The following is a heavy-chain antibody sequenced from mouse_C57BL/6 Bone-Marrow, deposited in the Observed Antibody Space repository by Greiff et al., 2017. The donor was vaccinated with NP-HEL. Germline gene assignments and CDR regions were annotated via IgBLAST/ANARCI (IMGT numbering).Heavy chain of an antibody. D-gene: IGHD2-4*01. CDR2: ISSGGDYI. CDR1: GFTFSSYD. Sequence: EVQLVESGEGLVKPGGSLKLSCAASGFTFSSYDMSWVRQTPEKRLEWVAYISSGGDYIYYADTVKGRFTISRDNARNTLYLQMSSLKSEDTAMYYCTRERPMITLDYWGQGTTLTVSS. V-gene: IGHV5-9-1*02. CDR3: TRERPMITLDY. J-gene: IGHJ2*01.